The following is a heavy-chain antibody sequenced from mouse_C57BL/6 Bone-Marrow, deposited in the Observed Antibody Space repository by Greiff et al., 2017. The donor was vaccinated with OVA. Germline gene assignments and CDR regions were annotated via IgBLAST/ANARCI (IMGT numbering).Heavy chain of an antibody. CDR2: IGPNSGGT. J-gene: IGHJ2*01. V-gene: IGHV1-72*01. Sequence: QVQLQQPGAELVKPGASVKLSCKASGYTFTSYWMHWVKQRPGRGLEWIGRIGPNSGGTKYNEKFKSKATLTVDKTSSTAYMQLSSLTSEDSAVYYCARPVVGGDFDYWGQGTTPTVSS. CDR1: GYTFTSYW. D-gene: IGHD1-1*01. CDR3: ARPVVGGDFDY.